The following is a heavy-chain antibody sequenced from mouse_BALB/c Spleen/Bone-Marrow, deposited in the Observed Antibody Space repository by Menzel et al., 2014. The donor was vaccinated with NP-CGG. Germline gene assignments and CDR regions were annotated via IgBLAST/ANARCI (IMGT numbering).Heavy chain of an antibody. CDR2: INNNGGST. V-gene: IGHV5-6-3*01. Sequence: ESGGGLVQPGGSLKLSCVASGFTFSSYGMSWVRQTPDKRLELVATINNNGGSTYYPDSVKGQFTISRDNAKNTLYLQMSSLRSEDTAMYYCARVYGWYFDVWGAGITVTVSS. CDR3: ARVYGWYFDV. D-gene: IGHD1-1*01. J-gene: IGHJ1*01. CDR1: GFTFSSYG.